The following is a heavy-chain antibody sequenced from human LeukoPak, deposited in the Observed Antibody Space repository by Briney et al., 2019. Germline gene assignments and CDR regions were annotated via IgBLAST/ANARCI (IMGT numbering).Heavy chain of an antibody. D-gene: IGHD6-19*01. V-gene: IGHV3-21*01. CDR1: GFTFSSYS. CDR3: ARADSSGWYFPEYFQH. J-gene: IGHJ1*01. CDR2: ISSSSSYI. Sequence: GGSLRLSCAASGFTFSSYSMNWVRQAPGKGLEWVSSISSSSSYIYYADSVKGRFTISRDNAKNSLYLQMNSLGAEDTAVYYCARADSSGWYFPEYFQHWGQGTLVTVSS.